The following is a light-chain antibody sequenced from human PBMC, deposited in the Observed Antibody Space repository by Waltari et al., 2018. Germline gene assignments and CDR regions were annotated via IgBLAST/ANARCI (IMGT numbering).Light chain of an antibody. V-gene: IGLV2-23*01. Sequence: QSALTQPASVSGSPGQSITISCTGTSSDVGGYNLVPWYQQHPGKAPKLMIYEGSKRPSGVSNRFSGSKSGNTASLTISGLQAEDEADYYCCSYAGSSTWVFGGGTKLTVL. CDR2: EGS. CDR3: CSYAGSSTWV. J-gene: IGLJ3*02. CDR1: SSDVGGYNL.